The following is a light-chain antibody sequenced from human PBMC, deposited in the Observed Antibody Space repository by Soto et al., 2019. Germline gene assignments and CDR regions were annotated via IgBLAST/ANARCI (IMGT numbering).Light chain of an antibody. CDR1: QSVRSSY. CDR3: QQYGSAIT. Sequence: EIVLTQSPGTLSLSPGERATPSCRASQSVRSSYLAWYQQKPGQAPRLLIYGASSRATGIPDRFSGSGSGTDFTLTISRLEPEDFAVYYCQQYGSAITFGQGTRLEIK. J-gene: IGKJ5*01. CDR2: GAS. V-gene: IGKV3-20*01.